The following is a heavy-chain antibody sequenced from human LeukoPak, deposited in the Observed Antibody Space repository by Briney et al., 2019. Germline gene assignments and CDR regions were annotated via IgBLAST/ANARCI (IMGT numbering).Heavy chain of an antibody. J-gene: IGHJ4*02. D-gene: IGHD3-10*01. CDR3: ARSYPYYYYGSGSYIGY. CDR2: INHSGST. V-gene: IGHV4-38-2*01. CDR1: GYSISSGYY. Sequence: PSETLSLTCSVSGYSISSGYYWGWIRQPPGKGLEWIGEINHSGSTNYNPSLKSRVTISVDTSKNQFSLKLSSVTAADTAVYYCARSYPYYYYGSGSYIGYWGQGTLVTVSS.